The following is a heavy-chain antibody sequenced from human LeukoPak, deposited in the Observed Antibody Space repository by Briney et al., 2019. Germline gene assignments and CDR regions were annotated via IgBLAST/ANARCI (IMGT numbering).Heavy chain of an antibody. CDR2: LSYDGSNK. Sequence: GSLRLSCVASGFTFSTYWMSWVRQAPGKGLEWVAVLSYDGSNKYYADSVKGRFTISRDNSKNTLYLQMNSLRAEDTAVYYCARDYCSGGSCYGQSDYWGQGTLVTVSS. CDR3: ARDYCSGGSCYGQSDY. CDR1: GFTFSTYW. D-gene: IGHD2-15*01. J-gene: IGHJ4*02. V-gene: IGHV3-30*03.